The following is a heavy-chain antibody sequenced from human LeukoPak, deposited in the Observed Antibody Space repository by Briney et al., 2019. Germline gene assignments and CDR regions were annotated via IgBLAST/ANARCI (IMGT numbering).Heavy chain of an antibody. CDR1: GGSISSGSYF. CDR3: ARADARSRSWFDP. CDR2: IYTSGST. V-gene: IGHV4-61*02. Sequence: SETLSLTCTVSGGSISSGSYFWSWIRQPAGKGLEWIGRIYTSGSTNYNPSLKSRVTMSVDTSENQFSLKLSSVTAADTAVYYCARADARSRSWFDPWGQGTLVTVTS. J-gene: IGHJ5*02. D-gene: IGHD3-3*01.